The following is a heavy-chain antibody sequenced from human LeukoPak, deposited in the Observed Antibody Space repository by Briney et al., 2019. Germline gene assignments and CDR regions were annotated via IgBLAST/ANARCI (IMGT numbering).Heavy chain of an antibody. Sequence: GASMKVSCKAPGYTFTSYYMHWVRQAPGQGLEWMGIINPSGGSTSYAQKFQGRVTMTRDMSTSTVYMELSSLRSEDTAVYYCARPVRGDGTAAAQFDYWGQGTLVTVSS. CDR3: ARPVRGDGTAAAQFDY. V-gene: IGHV1-46*01. J-gene: IGHJ4*02. CDR1: GYTFTSYY. D-gene: IGHD6-13*01. CDR2: INPSGGST.